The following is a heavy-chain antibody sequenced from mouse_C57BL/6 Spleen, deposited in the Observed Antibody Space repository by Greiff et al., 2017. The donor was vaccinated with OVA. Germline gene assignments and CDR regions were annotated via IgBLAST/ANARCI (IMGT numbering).Heavy chain of an antibody. D-gene: IGHD3-1*01. J-gene: IGHJ2*01. Sequence: QVQLKESGPELVKPGASVKISCKASGYAFSSSWMNWVKQRPGKGLKWIGRIYPGDGDTNYNGKFKGKATLTADKSSSTAYMQLSSLTSEDSAVYFCARSGGSNFDYWGQGTTLTVSS. CDR2: IYPGDGDT. V-gene: IGHV1-82*01. CDR3: ARSGGSNFDY. CDR1: GYAFSSSW.